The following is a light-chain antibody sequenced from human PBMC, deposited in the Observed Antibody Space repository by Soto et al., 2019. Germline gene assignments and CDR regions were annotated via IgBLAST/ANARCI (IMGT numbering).Light chain of an antibody. J-gene: IGKJ5*01. Sequence: EIVLTQSPATLSLSPGERATLSCRASQSVSSYLSWYRQKPAEAPRRLIYDASNRAAGSPPRLSGGRSGRDFILPTSSLQPADFVVYYCQQRSNEFPITFGQGTRLEIK. CDR2: DAS. CDR3: QQRSNEFPIT. V-gene: IGKV3-11*02. CDR1: QSVSSY.